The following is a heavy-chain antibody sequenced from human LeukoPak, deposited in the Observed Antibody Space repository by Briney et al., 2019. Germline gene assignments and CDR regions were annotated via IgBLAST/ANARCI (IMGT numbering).Heavy chain of an antibody. J-gene: IGHJ4*02. CDR1: GFAFSSYD. D-gene: IGHD3-9*01. V-gene: IGHV3-23*01. CDR3: AKVVTTFDLLSKGFDS. Sequence: GGSLRLSCAASGFAFSSYDMNWVRQAPGKGLEWVSGISGSGTSTYYADFVQGRFTISRDNSNNTVFLQMDSLRAGETAVYYCAKVVTTFDLLSKGFDSWGQGTLVTVSS. CDR2: ISGSGTST.